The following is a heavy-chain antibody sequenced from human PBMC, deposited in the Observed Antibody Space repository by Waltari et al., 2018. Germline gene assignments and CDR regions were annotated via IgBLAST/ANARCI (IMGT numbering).Heavy chain of an antibody. CDR1: SGSIGNYY. J-gene: IGHJ6*03. Sequence: QVQLQESGSGLLRPSETLSLTCTVSSGSIGNYYWRWIRQSPGKGLEWIGCISYSGSTNYSPSLKSRVAISVATSRNQFSLKLASVTAADTAVYYCVRGGGSIWPNNYYHVDVWGEGTTVTVSS. CDR2: ISYSGST. V-gene: IGHV4-59*01. D-gene: IGHD6-13*01. CDR3: VRGGGSIWPNNYYHVDV.